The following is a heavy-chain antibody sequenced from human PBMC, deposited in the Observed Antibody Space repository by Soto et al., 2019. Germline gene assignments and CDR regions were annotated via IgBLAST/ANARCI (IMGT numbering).Heavy chain of an antibody. J-gene: IGHJ4*02. CDR3: ARGVRLLELFNEKYYDH. V-gene: IGHV4-34*01. CDR1: GGSFSGYY. Sequence: SETLSLTCAVYGGSFSGYYWSWIRQPPGKGLEWIGEINHSGSTNYNPSLKSRVTISVDTSKNQFSLKLSSVTAADTAVYYCARGVRLLELFNEKYYDHWGRGALVTVS. D-gene: IGHD3-3*01. CDR2: INHSGST.